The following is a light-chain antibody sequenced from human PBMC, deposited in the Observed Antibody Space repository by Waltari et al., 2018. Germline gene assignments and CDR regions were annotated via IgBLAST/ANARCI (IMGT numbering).Light chain of an antibody. Sequence: QSALTQPASVSGSPGQSITISCTGSSRDLGVYNYVSWYQQYPGKAPKVLIYGVYNRPSGVSDRFSGSKLDNTASLTISGLRAEDEAAYFCCSYTSISTVVFGGGTKVTVL. CDR2: GVY. CDR3: CSYTSISTVV. CDR1: SRDLGVYNY. V-gene: IGLV2-14*03. J-gene: IGLJ2*01.